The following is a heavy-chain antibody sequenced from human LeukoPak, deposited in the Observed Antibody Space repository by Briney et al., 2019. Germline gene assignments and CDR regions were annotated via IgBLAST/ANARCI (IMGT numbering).Heavy chain of an antibody. CDR3: ARQVLTSGKESDGYNQYYYYYGRDV. D-gene: IGHD5-24*01. V-gene: IGHV4-59*08. CDR1: GVSIFSYY. J-gene: IGHJ6*02. CDR2: IYYSGST. Sequence: SETLSLTCTVSGVSIFSYYWNWVRQPPGKGLEWIGYIYYSGSTNYNPSLKSRVTISVDTSKNQFSLKLSSVTAADTAVYYCARQVLTSGKESDGYNQYYYYYGRDVWGQGTTVTVSS.